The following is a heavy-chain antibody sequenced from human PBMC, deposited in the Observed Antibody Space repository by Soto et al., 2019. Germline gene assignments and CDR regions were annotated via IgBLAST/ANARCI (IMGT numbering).Heavy chain of an antibody. CDR1: GGTFSSYA. D-gene: IGHD2-8*01. CDR3: ASPPSLYCSSGLCYPRQLLAPEFFQH. J-gene: IGHJ1*01. V-gene: IGHV1-69*06. Sequence: QVQLVQSGAEVKKPGSSVKVSCKASGGTFSSYAISWVRQAPGQGLEWMGGIVPIFGTANYAQKFQGRVKITADKSPSTAFMELSSRRSEGTAVYYCASPPSLYCSSGLCYPRQLLAPEFFQHWVQGTLVTVSS. CDR2: IVPIFGTA.